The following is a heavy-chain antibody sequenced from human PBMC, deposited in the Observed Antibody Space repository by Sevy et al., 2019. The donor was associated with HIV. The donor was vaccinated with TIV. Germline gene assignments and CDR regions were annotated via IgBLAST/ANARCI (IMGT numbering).Heavy chain of an antibody. CDR1: GFTFTSSA. V-gene: IGHV1-58*01. J-gene: IGHJ6*02. CDR3: AAGITFPLYYYYGMDV. CDR2: IVVGSGNT. Sequence: ASVKVSCKASGFTFTSSAVQWVRQARGQRLGWIGWIVVGSGNTNYAQKFQERVTITRDMSTSTAYMELSSLRSEDTAVYYCAAGITFPLYYYYGMDVWGQGTTVTVSS. D-gene: IGHD3-16*01.